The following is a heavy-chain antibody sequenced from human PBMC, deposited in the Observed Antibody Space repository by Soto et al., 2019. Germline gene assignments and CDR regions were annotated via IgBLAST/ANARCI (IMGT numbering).Heavy chain of an antibody. Sequence: SETLSLTCTVSGGSISSSSYYWGWIRQPPGKGLEWIGSIYYSGSTYYNPSLKSRVTISVDTSKNQFSLKLSSVTAADTAVYYCARHPSYDFWSGYLEKYYFDYWGQGTLVTVSS. V-gene: IGHV4-39*01. CDR2: IYYSGST. J-gene: IGHJ4*02. CDR1: GGSISSSSYY. D-gene: IGHD3-3*01. CDR3: ARHPSYDFWSGYLEKYYFDY.